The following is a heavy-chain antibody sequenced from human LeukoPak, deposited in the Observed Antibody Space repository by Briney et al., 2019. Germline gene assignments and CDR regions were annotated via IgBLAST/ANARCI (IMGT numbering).Heavy chain of an antibody. V-gene: IGHV1-18*01. CDR3: ARVGNGASWPWEWFDP. Sequence: ASVKVSCKASGYTFNAYAITWVRQAPGQGLEWTGWISAYNLNTNYAQNLQGRVTMTVDTSTTTAYMELRSLRFDDTAVYYCARVGNGASWPWEWFDPWGQGTLVTVSS. CDR2: ISAYNLNT. CDR1: GYTFNAYA. J-gene: IGHJ5*02. D-gene: IGHD2-2*01.